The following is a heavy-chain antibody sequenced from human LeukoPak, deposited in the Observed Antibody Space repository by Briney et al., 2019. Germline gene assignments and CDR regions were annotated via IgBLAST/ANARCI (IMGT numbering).Heavy chain of an antibody. CDR1: GGSFSGDY. Sequence: SETLSLTCAVYGGSFSGDYWSWIRQPPGKGLEWIGEINHSGSTNYNPSLKSRVTISVDTSKNQFSLKLSSVTAADTAVYYCARAGLLPWDIWGQGTMVTVSS. CDR2: INHSGST. CDR3: ARAGLLPWDI. D-gene: IGHD2-15*01. V-gene: IGHV4-34*01. J-gene: IGHJ3*02.